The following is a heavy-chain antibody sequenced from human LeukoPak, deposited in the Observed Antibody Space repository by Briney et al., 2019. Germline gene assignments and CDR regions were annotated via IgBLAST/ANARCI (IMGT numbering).Heavy chain of an antibody. CDR2: MNPNSGNT. CDR1: GYTFTSYD. V-gene: IGHV1-8*01. D-gene: IGHD4-17*01. J-gene: IGHJ4*02. Sequence: GASVKVSCKASGYTFTSYDINWVRQATGQGLEWMGWMNPNSGNTGYAQKFQGRVTMTRNTSISTAYMELSSLRSEDTAVHYCARVSNYGDYADYWGQGTLVTVSS. CDR3: ARVSNYGDYADY.